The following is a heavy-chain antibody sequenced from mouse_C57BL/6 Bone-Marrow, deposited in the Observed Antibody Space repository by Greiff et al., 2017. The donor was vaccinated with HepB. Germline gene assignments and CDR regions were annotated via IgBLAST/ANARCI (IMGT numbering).Heavy chain of an antibody. CDR2: IDPSDSYT. Sequence: QVQLQQPGAELVMPGASVKLSCKASGYTFTSYWMHWVKQRPGQGLEWIGEIDPSDSYTNYNQKFKGKSTLTVDKSSRTAYMQLSSLTSEDSAVYYCARGYYGSRKWFAYWGQGTLVTVSA. CDR1: GYTFTSYW. J-gene: IGHJ3*01. CDR3: ARGYYGSRKWFAY. V-gene: IGHV1-69*01. D-gene: IGHD1-1*01.